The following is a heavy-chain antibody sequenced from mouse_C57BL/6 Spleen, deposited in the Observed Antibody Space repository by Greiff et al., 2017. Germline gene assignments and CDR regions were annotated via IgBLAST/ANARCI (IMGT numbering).Heavy chain of an antibody. Sequence: QVQLQQPGAELVRPGTSVKLSCKASGYTFTSYWMHWVKQRPGQGLEWIGVIDPSDSYTKYNPKFKGKATLTVDTSSSTAYMQLSSLTSEDSAVXYCARRGSNHWYFDVWGTGTTVTVSS. D-gene: IGHD2-5*01. CDR3: ARRGSNHWYFDV. CDR1: GYTFTSYW. J-gene: IGHJ1*03. V-gene: IGHV1-59*01. CDR2: IDPSDSYT.